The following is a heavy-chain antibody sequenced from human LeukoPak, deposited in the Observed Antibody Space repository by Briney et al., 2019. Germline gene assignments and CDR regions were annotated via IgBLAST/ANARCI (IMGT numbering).Heavy chain of an antibody. V-gene: IGHV3-7*04. J-gene: IGHJ4*02. CDR1: GXTLSNYW. D-gene: IGHD2-15*01. CDR2: IKQDGSEK. CDR3: ARGGGSSDS. Sequence: GGSLRLSCVASGXTLSNYWMSWVRQAPGKGLEWVANIKQDGSEKYYVDSVKGRFTTSRDNAKNSLWLQMNSLRDEDTAVYYCARGGGSSDSWGLGTLVTVSS.